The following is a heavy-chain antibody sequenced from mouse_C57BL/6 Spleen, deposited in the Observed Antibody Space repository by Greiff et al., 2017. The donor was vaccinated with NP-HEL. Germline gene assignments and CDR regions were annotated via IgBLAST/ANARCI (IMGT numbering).Heavy chain of an antibody. CDR3: ARSYDYLYFDY. Sequence: VQLQQPGAELVKPGASVKLSCKASGYTFTSYWMHWVKQRPGQGLEWIGMIHPNSGSTNYNEKFKSKATLTVDKSSSTAYMQLSSLTSEDSAVYYCARSYDYLYFDYWGQGTTLTVSS. J-gene: IGHJ2*01. D-gene: IGHD2-4*01. CDR1: GYTFTSYW. V-gene: IGHV1-64*01. CDR2: IHPNSGST.